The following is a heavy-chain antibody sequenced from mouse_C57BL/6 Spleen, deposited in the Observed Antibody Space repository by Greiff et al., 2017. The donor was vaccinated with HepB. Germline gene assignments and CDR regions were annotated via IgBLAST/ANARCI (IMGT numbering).Heavy chain of an antibody. J-gene: IGHJ1*03. V-gene: IGHV1-80*01. CDR1: GYAFSSYW. Sequence: VQLQQSGAELVKPGASVKISCKASGYAFSSYWMNWVKQRPGKGLEWIGQIYPGDGDTNYNGKFKGKATLTADKSSSTAYMQLSSLTSEDSAVYFGASGGLGYSHWYFDVWGTGTTVTVSS. D-gene: IGHD3-2*02. CDR3: ASGGLGYSHWYFDV. CDR2: IYPGDGDT.